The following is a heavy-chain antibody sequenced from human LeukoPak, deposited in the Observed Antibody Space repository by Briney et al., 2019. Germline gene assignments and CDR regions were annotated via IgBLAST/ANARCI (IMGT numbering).Heavy chain of an antibody. J-gene: IGHJ6*02. CDR2: INHSGST. CDR3: ARKSQILRYFDWPTHGMDL. CDR1: GGSFSGYY. Sequence: PSETLSLTCAVYGGSFSGYYWSWIRQPPGKGLEWIGEINHSGSTNYNPSLKSRVTISVDTSKNQFSLKLSSVTAADTAVYYCARKSQILRYFDWPTHGMDLWGQGTTVTVSS. D-gene: IGHD3-9*01. V-gene: IGHV4-34*01.